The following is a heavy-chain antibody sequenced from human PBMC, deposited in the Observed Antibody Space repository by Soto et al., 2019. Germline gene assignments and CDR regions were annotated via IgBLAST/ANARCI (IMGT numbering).Heavy chain of an antibody. J-gene: IGHJ3*02. V-gene: IGHV3-11*01. CDR1: GFTFSDYY. CDR3: AWYCGGDCPDDAFDI. Sequence: QVQLVESGGGLVKPGGSLRLSCAASGFTFSDYYMRWIRQAPGKGLEWVSYMSSSGSTIYYADSVKGRFTISRDNAKNSQYLQMQSQRAKAAAVYDCAWYCGGDCPDDAFDIWGQGTMVTVSS. CDR2: MSSSGSTI. D-gene: IGHD2-21*01.